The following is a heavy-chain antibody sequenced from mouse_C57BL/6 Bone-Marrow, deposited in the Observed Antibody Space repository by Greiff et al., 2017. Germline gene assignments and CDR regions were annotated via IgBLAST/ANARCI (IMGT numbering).Heavy chain of an antibody. CDR2: INPNYGTT. J-gene: IGHJ1*03. Sequence: VQLQQSGPELVKPGASVKISCKASGYSFTDYNMNWVKQSNGKSLEWIGVINPNYGTTSYNQKFKGKATLTVDQSSSTAYMQLNRLTSEDSAVYYCARIHYYGSSYDWYFDVWGTGTTVTVTS. CDR3: ARIHYYGSSYDWYFDV. D-gene: IGHD1-1*01. V-gene: IGHV1-39*01. CDR1: GYSFTDYN.